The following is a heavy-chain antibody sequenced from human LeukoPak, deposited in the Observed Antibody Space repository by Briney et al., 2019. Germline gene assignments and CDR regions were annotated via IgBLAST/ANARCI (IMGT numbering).Heavy chain of an antibody. D-gene: IGHD1-1*01. CDR2: IYYSGST. V-gene: IGHV4-59*01. CDR3: ARAVGGDAWHDGPNWFDP. CDR1: GGSISSYY. Sequence: PSETLSLTCTVSGGSISSYYWSWIRQPPGKGLEWIGYIYYSGSTNYNPSLKSQVTISVDTSKNQFSLKLSSVTAADTAVYYCARAVGGDAWHDGPNWFDPWGQGTLVTVSS. J-gene: IGHJ5*02.